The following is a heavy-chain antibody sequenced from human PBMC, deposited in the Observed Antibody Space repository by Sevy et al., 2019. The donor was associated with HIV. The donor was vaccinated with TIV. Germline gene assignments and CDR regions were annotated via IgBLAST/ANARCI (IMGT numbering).Heavy chain of an antibody. J-gene: IGHJ4*02. CDR2: LSFGCGEI. D-gene: IGHD2-8*01. V-gene: IGHV3-23*01. CDR1: GFTFSKYS. CDR3: AREGCTKPHDY. Sequence: GGSLRLSCAASGFTFSKYSMIWVRQPPGKGLEWVSTLSFGCGEINYADSVKGRFTISRDNSKSSLYLQMNNLRPEDTAVYYCAREGCTKPHDYWGQGTLVTVSS.